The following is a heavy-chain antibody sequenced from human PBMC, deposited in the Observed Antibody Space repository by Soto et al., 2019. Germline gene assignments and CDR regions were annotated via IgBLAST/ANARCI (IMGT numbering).Heavy chain of an antibody. V-gene: IGHV3-23*01. CDR2: VGGTGDST. CDR1: GFTFTTYA. CDR3: AKDGPDSSAGFEV. Sequence: EVQLLESGGGLVQPGGSLRLSCAATGFTFTTYAMSWVRQAPGKGLEWVSGVGGTGDSTYYSDSLKGRFTISRDNSKNSLNLQMSSLRADDTAVYYCAKDGPDSSAGFEVWGQGTMCSVAS. D-gene: IGHD6-19*01. J-gene: IGHJ3*01.